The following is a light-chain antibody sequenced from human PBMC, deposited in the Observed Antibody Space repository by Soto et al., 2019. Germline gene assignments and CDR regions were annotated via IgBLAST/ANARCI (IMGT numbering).Light chain of an antibody. J-gene: IGLJ2*01. CDR3: SSYTSSSIWL. V-gene: IGLV2-18*02. CDR2: EVS. Sequence: QSPLTQPPSVSGSPGQSVTISCTGTSSDVGSYNRVSWYQQPPGTAPKLMIYEVSNRPSGVPDRFPGSKSGNTASLTISGLQAEDEADYYCSSYTSSSIWLFGGGTKVTVL. CDR1: SSDVGSYNR.